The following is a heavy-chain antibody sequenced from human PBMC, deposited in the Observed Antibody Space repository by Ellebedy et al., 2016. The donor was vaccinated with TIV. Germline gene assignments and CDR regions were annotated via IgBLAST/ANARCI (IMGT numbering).Heavy chain of an antibody. CDR2: IDQDGSEE. D-gene: IGHD6-19*01. CDR3: AGGAGWLIEH. V-gene: IGHV3-7*03. Sequence: GGSLRLXXVASIGIKYMNWVRQPPGPGLEWVANIDQDGSEENYVDSVKGRFIISRDNAKKSLYLQMSSLRPEDTAVYYCAGGAGWLIEHWGLGTLVTVSS. J-gene: IGHJ1*01. CDR1: IGIKY.